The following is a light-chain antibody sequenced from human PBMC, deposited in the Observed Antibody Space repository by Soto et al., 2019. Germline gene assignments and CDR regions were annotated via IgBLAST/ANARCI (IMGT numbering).Light chain of an antibody. CDR2: DVS. CDR1: SSDVGGYNY. V-gene: IGLV2-14*01. CDR3: SSYTSSSTLEDV. Sequence: QSVLTQPASVSGSPGQSITISCTGTSSDVGGYNYVSWYQQHPGKAPKLMIYDVSNRPSGVSNRFSGSKSGNTASLTISGLQAEGEADYYCSSYTSSSTLEDVFGTGTKLTVL. J-gene: IGLJ1*01.